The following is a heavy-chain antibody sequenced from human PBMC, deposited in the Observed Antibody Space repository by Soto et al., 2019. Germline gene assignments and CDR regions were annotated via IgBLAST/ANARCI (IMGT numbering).Heavy chain of an antibody. V-gene: IGHV4-4*02. CDR1: GDSIIGTGW. D-gene: IGHD3-22*01. J-gene: IGHJ6*02. Sequence: QVQLQESGPGLVRPSGTLSLTCAVSGDSIIGTGWWSWVRQSPGKGLDWIGGVYHSGATNYNPSLKSRVTISVDTSRNQFSLNLGSVTAADTAAYYCVRNGYYSLDVWGQWTTVTVSS. CDR3: VRNGYYSLDV. CDR2: VYHSGAT.